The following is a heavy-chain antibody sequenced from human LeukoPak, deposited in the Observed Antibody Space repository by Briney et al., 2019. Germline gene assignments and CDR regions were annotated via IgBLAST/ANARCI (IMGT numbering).Heavy chain of an antibody. J-gene: IGHJ4*02. CDR2: VYPDNGDT. Sequence: ASVKVSCKTSGYSFVSYHLHWVRQAPGQGLEWMGWVYPDNGDTEYAQKFQGRISMTRDLSLTTAYMELFSLQSDDTAVYYCLSEVWHCENWGEGTQVTVSS. V-gene: IGHV1-2*02. D-gene: IGHD3-16*01. CDR1: GYSFVSYH. CDR3: LSEVWHCEN.